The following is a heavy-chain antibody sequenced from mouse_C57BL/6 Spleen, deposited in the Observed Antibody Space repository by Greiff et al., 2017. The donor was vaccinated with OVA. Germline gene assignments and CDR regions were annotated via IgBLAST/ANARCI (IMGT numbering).Heavy chain of an antibody. V-gene: IGHV1-77*01. CDR3: ARIDGDNFDY. CDR1: GYTFTDYY. Sequence: QVQLQQSGAELVKPGASVKISCKASGYTFTDYYINWVKQRPGQGLEWIGKIGPGSGSTYYHEKFKGKATLTADKSSSTAYMQLSILTSEDSAGYFCARIDGDNFDYWGKGTTLTVSS. D-gene: IGHD3-3*01. CDR2: IGPGSGST. J-gene: IGHJ2*01.